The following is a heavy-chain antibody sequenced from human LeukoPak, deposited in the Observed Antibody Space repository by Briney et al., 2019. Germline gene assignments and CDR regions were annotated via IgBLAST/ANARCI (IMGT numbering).Heavy chain of an antibody. J-gene: IGHJ4*02. V-gene: IGHV3-23*01. Sequence: GGSLRLSCAASGFTFSSYAMSWVRQAPGKGLEWVSAISGSGGSTYYADSVKGRFTISRDNSKNTLYLQMNSLRAEDTAVCYCAKDRGTIFGVVRYFDYWGQGTLVTVSS. CDR3: AKDRGTIFGVVRYFDY. D-gene: IGHD3-3*01. CDR1: GFTFSSYA. CDR2: ISGSGGST.